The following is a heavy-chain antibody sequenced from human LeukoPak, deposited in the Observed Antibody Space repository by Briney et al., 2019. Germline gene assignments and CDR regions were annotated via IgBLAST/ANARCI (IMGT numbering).Heavy chain of an antibody. D-gene: IGHD4-23*01. J-gene: IGHJ4*02. CDR1: GFTFDEHA. CDR2: ISWNSGKR. Sequence: GGSLRLSCAASGFTFDEHAMHWVRQPPGKGLEWVSGISWNSGKRGYADSVKGRFTISRDNAQHSLYLQMNSLRAEDTALYYCAKDIGLGGNSGGFDYWRQGPQVRLSS. CDR3: AKDIGLGGNSGGFDY. V-gene: IGHV3-9*01.